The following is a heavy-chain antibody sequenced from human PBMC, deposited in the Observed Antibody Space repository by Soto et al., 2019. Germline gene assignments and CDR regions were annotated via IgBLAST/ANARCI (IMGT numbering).Heavy chain of an antibody. Sequence: GGSLRLSCVASGFTFNNYWMHWVRQVPGKGLVWVSRIKTDGSSPNYADSVEGRFTISSDNAKNTLYLQMNSLRAEDTAVYYCARDRIAGSGSCDNWGQGTLVTVS. V-gene: IGHV3-74*01. CDR1: GFTFNNYW. CDR3: ARDRIAGSGSCDN. CDR2: IKTDGSSP. D-gene: IGHD3-10*01. J-gene: IGHJ4*02.